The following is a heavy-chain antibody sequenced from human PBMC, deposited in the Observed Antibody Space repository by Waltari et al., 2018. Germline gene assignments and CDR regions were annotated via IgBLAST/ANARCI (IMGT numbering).Heavy chain of an antibody. CDR1: GSPLTEFS. V-gene: IGHV1-24*01. CDR2: FDPEDGEA. CDR3: TSGLIIPGRFRLGY. Sequence: QVQPDQSGAAVKKPGPSVKVSCKVVGSPLTEFSMHWVGQAPGKGLEWMGGFDPEDGEAVFAQKFQGRLTLTEDTPANTAYMELTSLTSEDTAVYYCTSGLIIPGRFRLGYWGQGTLVTVSA. J-gene: IGHJ4*02. D-gene: IGHD3-3*01.